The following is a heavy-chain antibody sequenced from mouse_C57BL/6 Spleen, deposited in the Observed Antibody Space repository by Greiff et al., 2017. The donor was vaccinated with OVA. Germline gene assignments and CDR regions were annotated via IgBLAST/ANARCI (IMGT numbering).Heavy chain of an antibody. V-gene: IGHV1-82*01. CDR1: GYAFSSSW. D-gene: IGHD2-3*01. J-gene: IGHJ1*03. Sequence: QVQLQQSGPELVKPGASVKLSCKASGYAFSSSWMNWVKQRPGKGLEWIGRIYPGDGYTNYNGKFKGQATLTADKSSSTAYMQLSSLPSEDYGVCYCARERLLRYFDVWGTGTTVTVSS. CDR2: IYPGDGYT. CDR3: ARERLLRYFDV.